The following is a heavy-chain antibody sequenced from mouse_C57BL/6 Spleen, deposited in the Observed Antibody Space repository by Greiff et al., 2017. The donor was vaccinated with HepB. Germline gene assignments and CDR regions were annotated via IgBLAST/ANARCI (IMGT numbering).Heavy chain of an antibody. CDR3: ARAVAYFDY. CDR2: ISYDGSN. CDR1: GYSITSGYY. Sequence: VQLKESGPGLVKPSQSLSLTCSVTGYSITSGYYWNWIRQFPGNKLEWMGYISYDGSNNYNPSLKNRISITRDTSKNKFFLKLNSVTTEDTATYYCARAVAYFDYWGQGTTLTVSS. J-gene: IGHJ2*01. D-gene: IGHD1-1*01. V-gene: IGHV3-6*01.